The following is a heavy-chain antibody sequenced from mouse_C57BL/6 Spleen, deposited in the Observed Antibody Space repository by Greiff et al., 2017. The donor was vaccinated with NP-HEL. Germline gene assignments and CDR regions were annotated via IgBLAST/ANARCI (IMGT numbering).Heavy chain of an antibody. J-gene: IGHJ2*01. CDR2: ISNGGGST. CDR1: GFTFSDYY. Sequence: EVKLVESGGGLVQPGGSLKLSCAASGFTFSDYYMYWVRQTPEKRLEWVAYISNGGGSTYYPDTVKGRFTISRDNAKNTLYLQMSRLKSEDTAMYYCARRLYDYGLDYWGQGTTLTVSS. D-gene: IGHD2-4*01. CDR3: ARRLYDYGLDY. V-gene: IGHV5-12*01.